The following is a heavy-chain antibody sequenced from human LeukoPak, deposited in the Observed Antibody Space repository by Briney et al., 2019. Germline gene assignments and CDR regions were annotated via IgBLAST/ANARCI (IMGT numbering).Heavy chain of an antibody. CDR1: GGTFSSYP. V-gene: IGHV1-69*01. D-gene: IGHD3-22*01. Sequence: SVKVSCKASGGTFSSYPISWVRQALGQGLEWMGGIIPIFGTANYAQKFQGRVTITADESTSTAYMELSSLRSEDTAVYYCARRGYSWGNYYFDYWGQGTLVTVSS. CDR3: ARRGYSWGNYYFDY. CDR2: IIPIFGTA. J-gene: IGHJ4*02.